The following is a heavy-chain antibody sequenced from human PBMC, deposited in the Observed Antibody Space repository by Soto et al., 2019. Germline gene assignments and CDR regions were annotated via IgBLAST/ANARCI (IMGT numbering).Heavy chain of an antibody. CDR1: GFSLSTSGVG. D-gene: IGHD3-3*01. J-gene: IGHJ4*02. V-gene: IGHV2-5*01. CDR3: AHTYYDFWSGYYLFDY. Sequence: QITLKESGPTLVKPTQTLTLTCTFSGFSLSTSGVGVGWIRQPPGKALEWLALIYWNDDKRYSPSLKSRLTITKDTSKNQVVLTMTNMDPVDTATYYCAHTYYDFWSGYYLFDYWGQGTLVTVSS. CDR2: IYWNDDK.